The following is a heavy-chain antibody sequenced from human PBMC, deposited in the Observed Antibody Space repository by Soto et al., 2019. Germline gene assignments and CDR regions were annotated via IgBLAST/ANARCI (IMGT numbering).Heavy chain of an antibody. CDR3: ARVPNFGDYYFDY. V-gene: IGHV3-33*01. D-gene: IGHD4-17*01. CDR1: GFNFRSYG. J-gene: IGHJ4*02. Sequence: QVQLVESGGGVVQPGRSLTLSCAASGFNFRSYGMHWVRQAPGKGLEWVAVIWYDGSNKYYVDSVEGRFTISRDNPKNMLYLQMNSLRAEDTAVYYCARVPNFGDYYFDYWGQGALVTVSS. CDR2: IWYDGSNK.